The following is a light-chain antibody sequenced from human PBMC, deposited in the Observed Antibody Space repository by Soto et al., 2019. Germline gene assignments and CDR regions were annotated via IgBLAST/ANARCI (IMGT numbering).Light chain of an antibody. CDR3: QQFNDWPLT. J-gene: IGKJ4*01. V-gene: IGKV3-15*01. CDR2: GAS. Sequence: EIVMTQSPATLSVSPGERATLSCRASQSVSNNLAWYQQKPGQAPRLLLYGASTGATGLPARFTGSGSGTEFTLTLSSLQSEDFAVYYCQQFNDWPLTFGGGTKVEIK. CDR1: QSVSNN.